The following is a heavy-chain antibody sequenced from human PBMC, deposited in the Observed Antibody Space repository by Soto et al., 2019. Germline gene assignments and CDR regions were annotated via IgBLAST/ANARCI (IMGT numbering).Heavy chain of an antibody. J-gene: IGHJ4*02. CDR1: GFTFSNDA. CDR3: AKVSRVVVECTIEF. D-gene: IGHD3-22*01. Sequence: GGSLRLSCAASGFTFSNDAMSWVRQAPGQGLEWVSVISGSGDTTYNPDSGKGRFTISRDNSENTLYLQMNSLRAEDTAIYYCAKVSRVVVECTIEFWREGTLVTVS. CDR2: ISGSGDTT. V-gene: IGHV3-23*01.